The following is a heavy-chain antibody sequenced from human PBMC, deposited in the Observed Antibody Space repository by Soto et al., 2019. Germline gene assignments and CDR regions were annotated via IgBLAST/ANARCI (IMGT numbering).Heavy chain of an antibody. CDR3: AREGYDSSGYYGEYGY. V-gene: IGHV1-2*04. CDR2: INPKSGGT. CDR1: GYSFTDYH. J-gene: IGHJ4*02. Sequence: ASVKVSCKASGYSFTDYHIHWVRQAPGQGLEWLGRINPKSGGTSTAQKFQGWVTMTTDTSISTAYMELSRLRSDDTAVYYCAREGYDSSGYYGEYGYWGQGTLVTVS. D-gene: IGHD3-22*01.